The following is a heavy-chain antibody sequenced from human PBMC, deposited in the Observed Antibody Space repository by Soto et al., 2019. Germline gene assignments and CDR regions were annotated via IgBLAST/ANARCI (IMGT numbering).Heavy chain of an antibody. CDR3: AKVSGYSIDY. CDR1: GFTFSSYA. Sequence: PGGSLRLSCAASGFTFSSYAISWVRQAPGKGLEWVSAISVSGGSTYYADSVKGRFTISRDNSKNTLYLQMNSLRAEDTAVYYCAKVSGYSIDYWGQGTLVTVSS. V-gene: IGHV3-23*01. D-gene: IGHD3-22*01. CDR2: ISVSGGST. J-gene: IGHJ4*02.